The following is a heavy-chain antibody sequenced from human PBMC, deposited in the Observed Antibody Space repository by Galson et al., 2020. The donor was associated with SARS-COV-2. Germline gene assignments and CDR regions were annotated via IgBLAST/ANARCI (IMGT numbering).Heavy chain of an antibody. V-gene: IGHV3-33*01. J-gene: IGHJ6*02. CDR1: GFTFSSYG. CDR3: ARDLVPAASYGMDV. CDR2: IWYDGSNK. D-gene: IGHD2-2*01. Sequence: GGSLRLSCAASGFTFSSYGMHWVRQAPGKGLEWVAVIWYDGSNKYYADSVKGRFTISRDNSKNTLYLQMNSLRAEDTAVYYCARDLVPAASYGMDVWGQGTTVTVSS.